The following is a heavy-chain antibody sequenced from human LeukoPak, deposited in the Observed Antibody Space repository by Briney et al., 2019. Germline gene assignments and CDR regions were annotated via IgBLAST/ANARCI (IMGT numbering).Heavy chain of an antibody. CDR3: ANPDIVVVPAASTD. CDR1: GFTFSSYS. CDR2: ISSSSSYI. Sequence: GGSLRLSCAASGFTFSSYSMNWVRQAPGKGLEWVSSISSSSSYIYYADSVKGRFTISRDNAKNSLYLQMNSLRAEDTAVYYCANPDIVVVPAASTDWGQGTLVTVSS. V-gene: IGHV3-21*01. J-gene: IGHJ4*02. D-gene: IGHD2-2*01.